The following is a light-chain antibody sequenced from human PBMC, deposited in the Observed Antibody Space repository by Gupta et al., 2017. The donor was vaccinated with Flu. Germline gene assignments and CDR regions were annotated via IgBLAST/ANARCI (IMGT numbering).Light chain of an antibody. CDR1: QSISSY. V-gene: IGKV1-39*01. Sequence: DIQMTQSPSSLSASVGDRVTITCRASQSISSYLNWYQQKPGKAPKLLIYAASSLQSGVPSRLGGSGSGTDFTPTISSLQQEDLATYYCQQSYSTPRTFGQGTKLEIK. CDR3: QQSYSTPRT. CDR2: AAS. J-gene: IGKJ2*01.